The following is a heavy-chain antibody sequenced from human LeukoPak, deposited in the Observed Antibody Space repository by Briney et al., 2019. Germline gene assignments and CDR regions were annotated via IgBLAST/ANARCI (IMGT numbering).Heavy chain of an antibody. CDR2: IYYSGST. J-gene: IGHJ4*02. Sequence: SETLSLTCTVSGGSISSSSYYWGWIRQPPGKGLEWIGSIYYSGSTYYNPSLKSRVTISVDTSKNRFSLKLSSVTAADTAVYYCARGRGDYIDYWGQGTLVTVSS. V-gene: IGHV4-39*07. CDR1: GGSISSSSYY. CDR3: ARGRGDYIDY.